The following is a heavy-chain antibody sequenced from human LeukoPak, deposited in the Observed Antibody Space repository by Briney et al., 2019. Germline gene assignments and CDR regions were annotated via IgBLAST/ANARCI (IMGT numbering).Heavy chain of an antibody. J-gene: IGHJ3*02. CDR2: ISYDGSNK. CDR3: ARDYGDYGGGAFDI. Sequence: PGGSLRLSCAASGFTFSSYAMHWVRQAPGKGLEWVVVISYDGSNKYYADSVKGRFTISRDNSKNTLYLQMNSLRAEDTAVYYCARDYGDYGGGAFDIWGQGTMVTVSS. D-gene: IGHD4-17*01. V-gene: IGHV3-30*04. CDR1: GFTFSSYA.